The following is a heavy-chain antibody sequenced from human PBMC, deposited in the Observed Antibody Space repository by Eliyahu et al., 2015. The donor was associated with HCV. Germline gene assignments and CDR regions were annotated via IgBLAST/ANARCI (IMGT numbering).Heavy chain of an antibody. Sequence: QVQLQQWGAGLLKPSETLSLTCAVYGGSFSGYYWSWIRXPPGKGLEWIGEINHSGSTNYNPSLKSRVTISVDTSKNQFSLKLSSVTAADTAVYYCARGVRRFVTTAIAGPYYGMDVWGQGTTVTVSS. CDR3: ARGVRRFVTTAIAGPYYGMDV. CDR2: INHSGST. J-gene: IGHJ6*02. CDR1: GGSFSGYY. D-gene: IGHD4-17*01. V-gene: IGHV4-34*01.